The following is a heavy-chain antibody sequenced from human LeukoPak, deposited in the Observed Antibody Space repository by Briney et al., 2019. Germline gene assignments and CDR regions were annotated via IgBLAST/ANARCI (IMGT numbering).Heavy chain of an antibody. V-gene: IGHV1-69*06. CDR1: GGTFSSYA. D-gene: IGHD3-16*01. CDR3: AGSPIDYSNAFDI. Sequence: SVKVSCKASGGTFSSYAISWVRQAPGQGLEWMGGIIPIFGTANYAQKFQGRVTITADKSTSTAYMELSSLRSEDTAVYYCAGSPIDYSNAFDIWGQGTMVTVSS. J-gene: IGHJ3*02. CDR2: IIPIFGTA.